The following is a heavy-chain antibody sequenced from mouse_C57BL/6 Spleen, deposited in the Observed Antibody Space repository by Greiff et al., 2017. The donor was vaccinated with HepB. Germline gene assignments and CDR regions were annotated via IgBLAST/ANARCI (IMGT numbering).Heavy chain of an antibody. CDR1: GYAFSSSW. Sequence: VQLVESGPELVKPGASVKISCTASGYAFSSSWMNWVKQRPGKGLEWIGRIYPGDGDTNYNGKFKGKATLTADKSSSTTYRQLSSLTSEDSAVYFYSRGSSDAIDYWGQGTSVTVSS. D-gene: IGHD1-1*01. CDR2: IYPGDGDT. J-gene: IGHJ4*01. CDR3: SRGSSDAIDY. V-gene: IGHV1-82*01.